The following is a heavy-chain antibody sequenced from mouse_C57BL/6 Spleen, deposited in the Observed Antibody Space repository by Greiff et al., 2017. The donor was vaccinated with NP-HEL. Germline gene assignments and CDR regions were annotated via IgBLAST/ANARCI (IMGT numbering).Heavy chain of an antibody. V-gene: IGHV14-2*01. CDR3: ARITTVVAPFDY. D-gene: IGHD1-1*01. CDR1: GFNIKDYY. CDR2: IDPEDGET. J-gene: IGHJ2*01. Sequence: DVKLVESGAELVKPGASVKLSCTASGFNIKDYYMHWVKQRTEQGLEWIGRIDPEDGETKYAPKFQGKATITADTSSNTAYLQLSSLTSEDTAVYYCARITTVVAPFDYWGQGTTLTVSS.